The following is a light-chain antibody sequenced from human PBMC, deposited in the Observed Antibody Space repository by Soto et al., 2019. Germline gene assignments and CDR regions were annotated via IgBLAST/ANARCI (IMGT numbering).Light chain of an antibody. CDR2: DAS. Sequence: IQITQSPSTLSSSAFDSFTITCRASQTITRWMAWYQQKPGKAPKLLIYDASTLESGVPSRFSGSGFGTEFILTISSLQPDDFATYCCQHYGAMWTFGQGTKVDIK. J-gene: IGKJ1*01. CDR3: QHYGAMWT. V-gene: IGKV1-5*01. CDR1: QTITRW.